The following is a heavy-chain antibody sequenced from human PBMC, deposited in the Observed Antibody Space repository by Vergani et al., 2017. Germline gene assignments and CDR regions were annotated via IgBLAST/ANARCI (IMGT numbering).Heavy chain of an antibody. Sequence: QVQLVQSGAEVKKPGASVKVSCKASGYTFTSYYMHWVRQAPGQGLEWMGIINPSGGSTSYAQKFQGRVTMTRDTSTSTAYMELRSLRSDDTAVYYCAKTIPVAGAFDIWGQGTMVTVSS. J-gene: IGHJ3*02. CDR2: INPSGGST. CDR3: AKTIPVAGAFDI. V-gene: IGHV1-46*01. CDR1: GYTFTSYY. D-gene: IGHD2-2*02.